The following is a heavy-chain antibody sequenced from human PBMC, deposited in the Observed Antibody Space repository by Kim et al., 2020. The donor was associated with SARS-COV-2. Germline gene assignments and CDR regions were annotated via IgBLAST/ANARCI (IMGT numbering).Heavy chain of an antibody. J-gene: IGHJ4*02. CDR3: ARGILCRSTSCPPSLYYFDY. D-gene: IGHD2-2*01. Sequence: SETLSLTCTVSGGSISSYYWSWIRQPPGKGLEWIGYIYYSGSTNYNPSLKSRVTISVDTSKNQFSLKLSSVTAADTAVYYCARGILCRSTSCPPSLYYFDYWGQGTLVTVSS. CDR1: GGSISSYY. V-gene: IGHV4-59*01. CDR2: IYYSGST.